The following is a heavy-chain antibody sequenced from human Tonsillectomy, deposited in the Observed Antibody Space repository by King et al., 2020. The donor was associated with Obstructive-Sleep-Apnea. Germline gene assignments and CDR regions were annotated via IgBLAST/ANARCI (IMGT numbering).Heavy chain of an antibody. J-gene: IGHJ4*02. CDR1: GFTFDDYA. V-gene: IGHV3-9*01. CDR2: ISWNSGSI. CDR3: AKAYGYDQVFDY. D-gene: IGHD5-12*01. Sequence: VQLVESGGGLVQPGRSLRLSCAASGFTFDDYAMHWVRQAPGKGLEWVSGISWNSGSIDYADSVKGRFTISRDNAKNSLYLQMNSLRAEDTALYYCAKAYGYDQVFDYWGQGTLVTVSS.